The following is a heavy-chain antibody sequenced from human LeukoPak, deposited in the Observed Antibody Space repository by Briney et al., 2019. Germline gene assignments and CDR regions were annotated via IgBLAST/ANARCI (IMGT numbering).Heavy chain of an antibody. D-gene: IGHD2-21*02. CDR3: ARGPEHYCGGDCYSHYYYYMDV. Sequence: ASVKVSCKASGYTFTGYYMHWVRQAPGQGLEWMGWINPNSGGTNYAQKFQGRVTMTRDTSISTAYMELSRLRSDDTAVYYCARGPEHYCGGDCYSHYYYYMDVWGKGTTVTISS. CDR1: GYTFTGYY. V-gene: IGHV1-2*02. CDR2: INPNSGGT. J-gene: IGHJ6*03.